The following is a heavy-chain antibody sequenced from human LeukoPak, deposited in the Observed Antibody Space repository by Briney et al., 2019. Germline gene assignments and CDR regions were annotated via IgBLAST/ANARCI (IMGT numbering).Heavy chain of an antibody. CDR1: GGSFSGYY. J-gene: IGHJ5*02. CDR2: IYYSGST. D-gene: IGHD6-19*01. CDR3: ASSDTGYSSGWSIDP. Sequence: SETLSLTCAVYGGSFSGYYWSWIRQPPGKGLEWIGSIYYSGSTYYNPSLKSRVTISVDTSKNQFSLKLSSVTAADTAVYYCASSDTGYSSGWSIDPWGQGTLVTVSS. V-gene: IGHV4-34*01.